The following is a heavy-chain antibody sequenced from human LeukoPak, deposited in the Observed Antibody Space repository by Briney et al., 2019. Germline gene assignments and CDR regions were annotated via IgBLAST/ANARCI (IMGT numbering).Heavy chain of an antibody. J-gene: IGHJ4*02. D-gene: IGHD3-10*01. CDR2: IYYSGST. CDR3: ARYGSGSYPDY. V-gene: IGHV4-38-2*02. CDR1: GYSISSGYF. Sequence: SETLSLTCIVSGYSISSGYFWGWIRQPPGKGLEWIGSIYYSGSTYYNPSLKSRVTISVDTSKNQFSLKLSSVTAADTAVYYCARYGSGSYPDYWGQGTLVTVSS.